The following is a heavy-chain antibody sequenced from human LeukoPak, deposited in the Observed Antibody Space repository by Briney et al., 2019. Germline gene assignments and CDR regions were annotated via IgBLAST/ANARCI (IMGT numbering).Heavy chain of an antibody. J-gene: IGHJ3*02. CDR3: ARDGGDSSANAFDI. CDR1: GFTFSSYS. D-gene: IGHD6-25*01. Sequence: GGSLRLSCAASGFTFSSYSMNWVRQAPGKGLEWVSSISSSSSYIYYADSVKGRFTISRDNAKNSLYLQMNSLRAEDTAVYYCARDGGDSSANAFDIWGQGTMVTVSS. V-gene: IGHV3-21*01. CDR2: ISSSSSYI.